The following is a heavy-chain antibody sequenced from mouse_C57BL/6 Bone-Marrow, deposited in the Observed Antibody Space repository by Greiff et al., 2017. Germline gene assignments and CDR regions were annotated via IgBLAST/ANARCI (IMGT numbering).Heavy chain of an antibody. Sequence: EVKLVESGGGLVQPGGSLSLSCAASGFTFTDYYMSWVRQPPGKALEWLGFIRNKANGYTTEYSASVKGRFTISRDNSQSILYLQMNALRAEDSATYYCAIFPLLRYWGQGTLVTVSA. CDR2: IRNKANGYTT. D-gene: IGHD1-2*01. CDR1: GFTFTDYY. V-gene: IGHV7-3*01. CDR3: AIFPLLRY. J-gene: IGHJ3*01.